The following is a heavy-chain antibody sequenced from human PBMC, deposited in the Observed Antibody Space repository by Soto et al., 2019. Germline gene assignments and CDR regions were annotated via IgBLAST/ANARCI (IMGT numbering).Heavy chain of an antibody. CDR1: GFTFSGSV. V-gene: IGHV3-73*01. D-gene: IGHD1-1*01. Sequence: EEQLVEAGGGLVQPGGSLKLSCAASGFTFSGSVMHWVRQASGKGLEWVGRIRTEANYYATAYAASVKGRFTISRDDSRNTAYLQMNSLKIEDTAVYYCSRGGTGTWPFDPWGQGTLVT. CDR3: SRGGTGTWPFDP. CDR2: IRTEANYYAT. J-gene: IGHJ5*02.